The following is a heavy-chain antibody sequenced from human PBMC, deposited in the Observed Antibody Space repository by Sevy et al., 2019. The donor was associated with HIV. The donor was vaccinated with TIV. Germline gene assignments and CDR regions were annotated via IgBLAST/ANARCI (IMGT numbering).Heavy chain of an antibody. CDR2: MNPNSGDT. J-gene: IGHJ4*02. D-gene: IGHD3-10*01. Sequence: ASVKVSCKASGYTFTRYEINWVRQATGQGLEWMGWMNPNSGDTGSVQKFQGRVTMTRNTSISTAYMEVRSLRSDDTAVYYCARAIGTTVVTPVDYWGQGTLVTVSS. V-gene: IGHV1-8*01. CDR1: GYTFTRYE. CDR3: ARAIGTTVVTPVDY.